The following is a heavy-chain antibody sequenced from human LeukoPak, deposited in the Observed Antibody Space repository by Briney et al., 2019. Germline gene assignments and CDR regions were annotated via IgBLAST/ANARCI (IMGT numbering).Heavy chain of an antibody. J-gene: IGHJ5*02. CDR2: IVVGSGNT. D-gene: IGHD2-2*01. V-gene: IGHV1-58*02. Sequence: GTSVKVSCKASGFTFASSAMQWVRQARGQRLEWIGWIVVGSGNTNYAQKFQERVTITRDMSTSTAYMELSSLRSEDTALYYCAADYLVPAALDPWGQGTLVTVSS. CDR1: GFTFASSA. CDR3: AADYLVPAALDP.